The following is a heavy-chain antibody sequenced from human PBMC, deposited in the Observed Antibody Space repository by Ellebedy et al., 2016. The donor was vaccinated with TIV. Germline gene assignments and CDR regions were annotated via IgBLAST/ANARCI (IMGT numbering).Heavy chain of an antibody. D-gene: IGHD5-18*01. V-gene: IGHV3-53*01. CDR3: ARKTDTGTSEDY. CDR1: GFTVGNNF. CDR2: IYSGGST. Sequence: GESLKISCAASGFTVGNNFMSWVRQAPGKGLEWVSLIYSGGSTDYADSVKGRFTISRDSSKNTLYLQMNSLRAEDTAMYYCARKTDTGTSEDYWGQGTPVTVSS. J-gene: IGHJ4*02.